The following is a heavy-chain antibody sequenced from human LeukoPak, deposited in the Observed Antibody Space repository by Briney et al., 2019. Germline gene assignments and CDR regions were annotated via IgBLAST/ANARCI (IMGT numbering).Heavy chain of an antibody. Sequence: ASVKVSCKVSGYTLTELSMHWVRQAPGKGLEWMGGFDPEDGETIYAQKFQGRVTMTEDTSTDTAYMELSSLRSEDTAVYYCATKRRRDGYNFYWYFDLWGRGTLVTASS. V-gene: IGHV1-24*01. J-gene: IGHJ2*01. D-gene: IGHD5-24*01. CDR1: GYTLTELS. CDR3: ATKRRRDGYNFYWYFDL. CDR2: FDPEDGET.